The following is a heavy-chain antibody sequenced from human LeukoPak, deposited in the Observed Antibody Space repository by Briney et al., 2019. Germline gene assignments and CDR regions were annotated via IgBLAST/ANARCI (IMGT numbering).Heavy chain of an antibody. CDR3: AKDWIQFNRVFDCFDS. CDR1: GFPFETNA. CDR2: IGNTET. J-gene: IGHJ4*02. V-gene: IGHV3-23*01. D-gene: IGHD5-18*01. Sequence: GGSLRLSCATSGFPFETNAMSWVRQAPGKGLEWVATIGNTETFYADSVTGRFTISRDNSKNTVNLQMNRLRVEDTAIYYCAKDWIQFNRVFDCFDSWGQGTLATVSS.